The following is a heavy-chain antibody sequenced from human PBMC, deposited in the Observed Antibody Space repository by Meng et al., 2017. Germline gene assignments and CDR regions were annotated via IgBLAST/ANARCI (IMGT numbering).Heavy chain of an antibody. CDR2: INPKSGDT. Sequence: GLLVQSGAEVKKPGASVKVSCKPSGYNFPDHYIHWVRRAPGQGLEWMGRINPKSGDTHYAQKFQARVTMTGDTSISTAYMELSGLRSDDTAMYYCARDEDISAAGKLFGDYWGQGTLVTVSS. J-gene: IGHJ4*02. CDR3: ARDEDISAAGKLFGDY. CDR1: GYNFPDHY. D-gene: IGHD6-25*01. V-gene: IGHV1-2*06.